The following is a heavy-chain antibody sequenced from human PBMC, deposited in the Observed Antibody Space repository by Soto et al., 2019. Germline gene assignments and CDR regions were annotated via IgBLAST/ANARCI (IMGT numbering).Heavy chain of an antibody. D-gene: IGHD1-26*01. CDR2: ISGSGDST. Sequence: EVQLLESGGGLVQPGGSLRLSCAASGFTFSSYAMRLVRQAPGKGLEWVSAISGSGDSTYYADSVKGRFTTSRDNTKNTLYLQMNSLRAEDTDVYYWARRGSGSYYDYWGQGTLVTVSS. V-gene: IGHV3-23*01. J-gene: IGHJ4*02. CDR3: ARRGSGSYYDY. CDR1: GFTFSSYA.